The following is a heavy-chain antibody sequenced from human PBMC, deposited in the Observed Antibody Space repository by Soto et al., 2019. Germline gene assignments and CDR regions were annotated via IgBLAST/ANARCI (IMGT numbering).Heavy chain of an antibody. J-gene: IGHJ4*02. Sequence: GGSLRLSCSASGLTFSSYAMHWVRQAPGKGLEYVSGISSNGGSTYYADSVKGRFTISRDNSKNTLDLQMSSLRAEDTAVFYCVKERISGWYDFDYWGQGSQVTVSS. V-gene: IGHV3-64D*08. CDR1: GLTFSSYA. CDR2: ISSNGGST. D-gene: IGHD6-19*01. CDR3: VKERISGWYDFDY.